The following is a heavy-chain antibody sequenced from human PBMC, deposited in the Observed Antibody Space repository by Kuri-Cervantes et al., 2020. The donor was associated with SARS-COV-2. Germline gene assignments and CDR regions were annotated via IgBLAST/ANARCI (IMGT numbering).Heavy chain of an antibody. CDR3: AKAGENYYYYYYMDV. V-gene: IGHV3-21*01. D-gene: IGHD3-16*01. CDR2: ISSSSSYI. Sequence: LSLTCAASGFTFSSYSMNWVRQAPGKGLEWVSSISSSSSYIYYADSVKGRFTISRDNSKNTLYLQMNSLRAEDTAVYYCAKAGENYYYYYYMDVWGKGTTVTVSS. CDR1: GFTFSSYS. J-gene: IGHJ6*03.